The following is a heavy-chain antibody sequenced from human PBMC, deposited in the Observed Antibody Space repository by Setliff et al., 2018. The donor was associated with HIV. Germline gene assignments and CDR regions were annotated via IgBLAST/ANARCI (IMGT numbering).Heavy chain of an antibody. CDR1: GYTFTKFD. CDR3: ATSPRGTYYDILTGLPRGYFDP. J-gene: IGHJ5*02. V-gene: IGHV1-8*01. Sequence: GASVKVSCKASGYTFTKFDINWVRQATGQGLEWMGWMNPNSGNTGFAQKFQGRVTMTRNTSISTAYMELRSLRSEDTAVYYCATSPRGTYYDILTGLPRGYFDPWGQGTQVTVSS. D-gene: IGHD3-9*01. CDR2: MNPNSGNT.